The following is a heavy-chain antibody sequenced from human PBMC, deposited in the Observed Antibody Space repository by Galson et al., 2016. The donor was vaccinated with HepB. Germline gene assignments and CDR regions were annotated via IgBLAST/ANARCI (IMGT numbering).Heavy chain of an antibody. J-gene: IGHJ3*01. D-gene: IGHD3-3*01. Sequence: SVKVSCKASGYTFTAYYIHWVRQAPGQGLEWMGRINPTNGGTNYAPKFQGRVTMTRDTSTSTAYMELSRLKSDDTAVYYCARATIFGVVNDAFDVWGQGTMVTVSS. CDR2: INPTNGGT. CDR3: ARATIFGVVNDAFDV. V-gene: IGHV1-2*06. CDR1: GYTFTAYY.